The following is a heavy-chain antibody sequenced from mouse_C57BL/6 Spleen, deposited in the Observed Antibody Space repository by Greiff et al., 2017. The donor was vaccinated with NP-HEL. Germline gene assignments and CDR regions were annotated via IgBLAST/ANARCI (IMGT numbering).Heavy chain of an antibody. CDR2: IDPSDSYT. J-gene: IGHJ4*01. CDR3: ASYYSNAMDY. CDR1: GYTFTSYW. Sequence: QVQLQQPGAELVMPGASVQLSCKASGYTFTSYWMHWVKQRPGQGLEWIGEIDPSDSYTNYTQKFKGKSTWTVDKASSTAYMQLSSLTSEDSAVYYCASYYSNAMDYWGQGTSVTVSS. D-gene: IGHD2-5*01. V-gene: IGHV1-69*01.